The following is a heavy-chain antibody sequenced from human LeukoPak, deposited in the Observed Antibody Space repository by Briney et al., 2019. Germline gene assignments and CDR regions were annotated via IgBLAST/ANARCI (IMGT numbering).Heavy chain of an antibody. CDR1: GYTFTSYG. CDR3: ARDAFEYSSSPFDY. D-gene: IGHD6-6*01. J-gene: IGHJ4*02. CDR2: ISAYNGNT. Sequence: ASVKISCKASGYTFTSYGISWVRQAPGQGLEWMGWISAYNGNTNYAQKLQGRITMTTDTSTSTAYMELRSLRSDDTAVYYCARDAFEYSSSPFDYWGQGTLVTVSS. V-gene: IGHV1-18*01.